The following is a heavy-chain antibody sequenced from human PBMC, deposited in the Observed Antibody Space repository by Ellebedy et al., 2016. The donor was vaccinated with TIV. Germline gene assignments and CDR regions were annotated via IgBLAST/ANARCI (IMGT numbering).Heavy chain of an antibody. J-gene: IGHJ3*01. CDR2: TYYRSKWYH. V-gene: IGHV6-1*01. D-gene: IGHD3-3*01. CDR1: GDSVSARSAA. Sequence: QTLSLTCAISGDSVSARSAAWNWIRQSPTRGLEWLGRTYYRSKWYHDYAQSVKSRIIINPDSSENQFSLQLNSVTPEDTAVYYCARAPAIVGVIIQAFDVWGQGTRVTVSS. CDR3: ARAPAIVGVIIQAFDV.